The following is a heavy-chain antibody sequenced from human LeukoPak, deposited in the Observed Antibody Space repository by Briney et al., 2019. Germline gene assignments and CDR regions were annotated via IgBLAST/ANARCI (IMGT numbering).Heavy chain of an antibody. CDR3: ARARYCSGGSCYSGPFDY. CDR1: GYTFTGYY. Sequence: ASVKVSCKASGYTFTGYYMHWVRQAPGQGLEWMGWISPNSGGTNYAQKLQGRVTMTRDTSISAAYMELSRLRSDDTAVYYCARARYCSGGSCYSGPFDYWGQGTLVTVSS. CDR2: ISPNSGGT. J-gene: IGHJ4*02. D-gene: IGHD2-15*01. V-gene: IGHV1-2*02.